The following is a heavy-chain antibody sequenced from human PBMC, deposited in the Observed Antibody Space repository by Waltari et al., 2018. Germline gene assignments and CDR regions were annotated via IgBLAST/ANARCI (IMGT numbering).Heavy chain of an antibody. V-gene: IGHV4-4*02. CDR1: GGSISSSNW. Sequence: QVQLQESGPGLVKPSGTLSLTCAVSGGSISSSNWWSWVRHPPGKGLEWIGEIDQSGSTNYNPSLKSRVTISIDTSKNQFSLNLTSVTAADTAVYYCARERTTRGYFYSFMDVWGKGTTVTVSS. J-gene: IGHJ6*03. CDR3: ARERTTRGYFYSFMDV. CDR2: IDQSGST. D-gene: IGHD1-1*01.